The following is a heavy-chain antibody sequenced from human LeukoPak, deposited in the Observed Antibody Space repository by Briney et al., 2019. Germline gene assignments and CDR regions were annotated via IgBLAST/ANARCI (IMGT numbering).Heavy chain of an antibody. CDR1: GFTFSSYW. V-gene: IGHV3-7*01. D-gene: IGHD2-15*01. CDR2: IKQDGSEK. CDR3: AREQEYCSGGSCYSWGYYFDY. Sequence: PGGSLRLSCAASGFTFSSYWMSWVRQAPGKGLEWVANIKQDGSEKYYVDSVKGRFTISRDNAKNSLYLQINTLRAEDTAVYYCAREQEYCSGGSCYSWGYYFDYWGQGTLVTVSS. J-gene: IGHJ4*02.